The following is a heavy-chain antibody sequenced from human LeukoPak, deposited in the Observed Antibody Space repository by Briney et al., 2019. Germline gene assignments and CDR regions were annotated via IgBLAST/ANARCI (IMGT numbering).Heavy chain of an antibody. Sequence: PSETLSLTCTVSGGSISSYYWSWLRQPPGKGLEWIAYIYYSGSTNYNPSLKSRVTISVDTSKNQFSLKLSSVTAADTAVYYWGRHKQQAGISPGWFDPGGQGTLVTVSS. D-gene: IGHD3-3*02. V-gene: IGHV4-59*08. CDR2: IYYSGST. J-gene: IGHJ5*02. CDR1: GGSISSYY. CDR3: GRHKQQAGISPGWFDP.